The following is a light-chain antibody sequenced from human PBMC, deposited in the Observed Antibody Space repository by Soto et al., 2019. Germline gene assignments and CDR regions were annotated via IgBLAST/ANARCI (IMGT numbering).Light chain of an antibody. J-gene: IGLJ1*01. CDR2: SNY. CDR1: RSNIGSNY. Sequence: QLVLTQPPSASGTPGQRVTISCSGSRSNIGSNYVFWYQQLPGTAPKLLIYSNYQRPSGVPDRFSGSKSGTSASLAIGGLRSEDEADYYCAAWDDSLRGYVFGSGTKLTVL. CDR3: AAWDDSLRGYV. V-gene: IGLV1-47*02.